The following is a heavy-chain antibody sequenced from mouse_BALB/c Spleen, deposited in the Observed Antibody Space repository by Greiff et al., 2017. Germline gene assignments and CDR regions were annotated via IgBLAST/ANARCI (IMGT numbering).Heavy chain of an antibody. CDR1: GYTFTSYV. CDR3: ARVLPPYAMDY. D-gene: IGHD1-1*01. V-gene: IGHV1-14*01. CDR2: INPYNDGT. Sequence: VQLQQSGPELVKPGASVKMSCKASGYTFTSYVMHWVKQKPGQGLEWIGYINPYNDGTKYNEKFKGKATLTSDKSSSTAYMELSSLTSEDSAVYYCARVLPPYAMDYWGQGTSVTVSS. J-gene: IGHJ4*01.